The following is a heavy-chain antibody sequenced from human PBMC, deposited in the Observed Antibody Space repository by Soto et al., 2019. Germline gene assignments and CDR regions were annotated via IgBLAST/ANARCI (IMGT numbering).Heavy chain of an antibody. CDR3: ARAERQQLPSATWFDP. V-gene: IGHV4-30-4*01. D-gene: IGHD6-13*01. CDR1: GGSISSGDYY. J-gene: IGHJ5*02. Sequence: SLTCTVSGGSISSGDYYWSWIRQPPGKGLEWIGYIYYSGSTYYNPSLKSRVTISVDTSKNQFSLKLSSVTAADTAVYYCARAERQQLPSATWFDPWGQGTLVTVSS. CDR2: IYYSGST.